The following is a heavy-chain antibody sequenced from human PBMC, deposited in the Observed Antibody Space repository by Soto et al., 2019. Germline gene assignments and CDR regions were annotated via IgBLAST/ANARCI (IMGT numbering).Heavy chain of an antibody. CDR2: IYSGGST. Sequence: GGSLRLSCAASGFTVSSNYMSWVRQAPGKGLEWVSVIYSGGSTYYADSVKGRFTISRDNSKNTLYLQMNSLRAEDTAVYYCAREGRVASRSYYYYMDVWGKGTTVTVSS. V-gene: IGHV3-66*01. CDR3: AREGRVASRSYYYYMDV. J-gene: IGHJ6*03. CDR1: GFTVSSNY. D-gene: IGHD5-12*01.